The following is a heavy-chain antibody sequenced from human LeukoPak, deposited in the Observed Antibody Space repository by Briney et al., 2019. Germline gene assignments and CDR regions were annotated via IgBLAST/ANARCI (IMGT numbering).Heavy chain of an antibody. CDR2: IIPIFGTA. V-gene: IGHV1-69*05. J-gene: IGHJ4*02. Sequence: SVKVSCKASGGTFSSYAISWVRQAPGQGLEWMGGIIPIFGTANYAQKFQGRVTMTRDMSTSTVYMELSSLRSEDTAVYYCAREWGKYVFGYWGQGTLVTVSS. CDR1: GGTFSSYA. D-gene: IGHD3-10*02. CDR3: AREWGKYVFGY.